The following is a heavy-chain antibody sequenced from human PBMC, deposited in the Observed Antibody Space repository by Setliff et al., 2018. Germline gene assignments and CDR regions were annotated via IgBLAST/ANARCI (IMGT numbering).Heavy chain of an antibody. CDR3: ARAPPKRYSGSYEYFYMDV. J-gene: IGHJ6*03. D-gene: IGHD1-26*01. V-gene: IGHV4-59*08. CDR1: GGSISSYY. CDR2: IYYSGST. Sequence: PSETLSLTCTVSGGSISSYYWSWIRQPPGKGLEWIGYIYYSGSTNYNPSLKSRVTISVDTSKNQFSLKVSSVTAADTAVYYCARAPPKRYSGSYEYFYMDVWGKGTTVTVSS.